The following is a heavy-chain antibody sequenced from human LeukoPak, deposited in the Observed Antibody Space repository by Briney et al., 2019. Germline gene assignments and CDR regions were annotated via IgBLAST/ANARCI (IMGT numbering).Heavy chain of an antibody. D-gene: IGHD2-2*01. CDR1: GYTFTGYY. Sequence: ASVTVSCKASGYTFTGYYMHWVRQAPGQGLEWMGWINPNSGGTNYAQKFQGRVTMTRDTSISTAYMELSRLRSDDTAVYYCARGHLGYCSSTSCYYWFDPWGQGTLVTVSS. CDR2: INPNSGGT. CDR3: ARGHLGYCSSTSCYYWFDP. V-gene: IGHV1-2*02. J-gene: IGHJ5*02.